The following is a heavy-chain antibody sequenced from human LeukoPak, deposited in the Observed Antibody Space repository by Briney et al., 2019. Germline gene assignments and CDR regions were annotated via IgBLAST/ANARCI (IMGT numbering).Heavy chain of an antibody. V-gene: IGHV3-23*01. D-gene: IGHD6-19*01. Sequence: GGSLRLSCAASGFTFSSYAMSWVRQAPGKGLEWVSAISGSDGSTDYRDSVKGRFTISRDNSKNTLYLQMNSLRAEDTAVYYCAEGEQWLGYFDYWGQGTLVTVPS. CDR3: AEGEQWLGYFDY. J-gene: IGHJ4*02. CDR1: GFTFSSYA. CDR2: ISGSDGST.